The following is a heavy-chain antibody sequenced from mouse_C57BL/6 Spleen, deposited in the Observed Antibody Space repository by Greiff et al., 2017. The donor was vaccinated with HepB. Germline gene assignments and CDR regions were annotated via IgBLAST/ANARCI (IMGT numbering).Heavy chain of an antibody. CDR2: IYPGSGST. J-gene: IGHJ3*01. D-gene: IGHD2-5*01. V-gene: IGHV1-55*01. CDR1: GYTFTSYW. CDR3: ARSGVYSNYEAWFAY. Sequence: QVQLQQPGAELVKPGASVKMSCKASGYTFTSYWITWVKQRPGQGLEWIGDIYPGSGSTNYNEKFKSKATLTVDTSSSTAYMQLSSLTSEDSAVYYCARSGVYSNYEAWFAYWGQGTLVTVSA.